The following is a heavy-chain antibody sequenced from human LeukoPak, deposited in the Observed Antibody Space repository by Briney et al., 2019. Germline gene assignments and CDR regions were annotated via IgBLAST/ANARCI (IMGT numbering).Heavy chain of an antibody. J-gene: IGHJ4*02. CDR2: IRGNGET. CDR1: GLSFSSFA. Sequence: GGSLRLSCAASGLSFSSFAMSWVRQGPARGLEWVSSIRGNGETSYADSVKGRFTLSSDSSRNTVYFQLNNLRVEDTAIYYCAKASWVSSTDAVRWGQGTLVTVSS. V-gene: IGHV3-23*01. CDR3: AKASWVSSTDAVR. D-gene: IGHD3-16*01.